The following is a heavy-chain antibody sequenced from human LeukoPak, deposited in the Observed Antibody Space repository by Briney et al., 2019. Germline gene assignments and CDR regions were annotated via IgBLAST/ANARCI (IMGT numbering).Heavy chain of an antibody. V-gene: IGHV3-23*01. CDR3: AKDYASSWYEYWFDP. J-gene: IGHJ5*02. Sequence: PGGSLRLSCAASGFTFSSYAMSWVRQAPGEGLEWVSAISGSGGSTYYADSVKGRFTISRDNSKNTLYLQMNSLRAEDTAVYYCAKDYASSWYEYWFDPWGQGTLVTVSS. CDR1: GFTFSSYA. CDR2: ISGSGGST. D-gene: IGHD6-13*01.